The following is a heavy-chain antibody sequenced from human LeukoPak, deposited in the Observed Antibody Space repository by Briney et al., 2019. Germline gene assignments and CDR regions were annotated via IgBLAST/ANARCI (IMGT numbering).Heavy chain of an antibody. Sequence: SETLSLTCTVSGYSISSGYYWGWIRQPPGKGLQWIGSIYHSGSTYYNPSLKSRVTISVDTSKNQFSLKLSSVTAADTAVYYCATSQYCSSTSCYFGGNWFDPWGQGTLVTVSS. D-gene: IGHD2-2*01. CDR2: IYHSGST. V-gene: IGHV4-38-2*02. J-gene: IGHJ5*02. CDR1: GYSISSGYY. CDR3: ATSQYCSSTSCYFGGNWFDP.